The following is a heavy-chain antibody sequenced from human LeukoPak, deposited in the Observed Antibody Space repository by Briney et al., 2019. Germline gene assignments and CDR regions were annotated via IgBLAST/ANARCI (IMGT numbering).Heavy chain of an antibody. CDR2: IYYSGST. Sequence: SETLSLTCTVSGGSISSGGYYWSWIRQHPGKGLEWIGYIYYSGSTYYNPSLKSRVTISVDTSKNQFSLKLSSVTAADTAVYYCARFGDGFLDYWGQGTLVTVSS. D-gene: IGHD5-24*01. V-gene: IGHV4-31*03. J-gene: IGHJ4*02. CDR1: GGSISSGGYY. CDR3: ARFGDGFLDY.